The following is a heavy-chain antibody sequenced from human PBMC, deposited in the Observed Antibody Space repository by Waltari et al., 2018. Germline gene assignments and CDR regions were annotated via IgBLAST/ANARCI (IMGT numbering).Heavy chain of an antibody. CDR1: GFTYSRYW. CDR3: ATPADMGVFFYF. V-gene: IGHV3-7*01. CDR2: INQDGSLK. J-gene: IGHJ4*02. Sequence: EVQLVESGGGLVQRGGSLRLSCEVSGFTYSRYWMTWLRQAPGKGGECVDNINQDGSLKKYVDSVKGRFTVSRDNCKNSLYLQMNSLRADDTAIYYCATPADMGVFFYFWGLGTLVTVSS. D-gene: IGHD2-2*01.